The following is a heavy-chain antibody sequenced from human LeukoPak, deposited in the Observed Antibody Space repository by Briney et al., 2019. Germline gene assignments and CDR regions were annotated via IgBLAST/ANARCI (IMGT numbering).Heavy chain of an antibody. CDR3: ATGNYYDSRGYYTFGH. Sequence: PGEYQRPSCAARGFTYKKNWMQWVRHVKGKGLVWVSRINGDGTTTSYADSVKGGFTMSRDNAKNTLYLQMSGLRVEDTAVYYCATGNYYDSRGYYTFGHWGQGTLVTVSS. CDR2: INGDGTTT. D-gene: IGHD3-22*01. J-gene: IGHJ4*02. V-gene: IGHV3-74*01. CDR1: GFTYKKNW.